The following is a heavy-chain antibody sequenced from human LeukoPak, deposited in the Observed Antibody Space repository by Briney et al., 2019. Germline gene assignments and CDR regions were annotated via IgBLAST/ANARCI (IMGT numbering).Heavy chain of an antibody. D-gene: IGHD2-2*01. Sequence: PGGSLRLSCAASGFTFSNAWMSWVRQAPGKGLEWVGRIKSKTDGGTTDYAAPVKGRFTISRDDSKNTLYLQMNSLKTEDTAVYYCTTDRVVVVPAAIYYFDYWGQGTLVTVSS. CDR1: GFTFSNAW. V-gene: IGHV3-15*01. CDR3: TTDRVVVVPAAIYYFDY. J-gene: IGHJ4*02. CDR2: IKSKTDGGTT.